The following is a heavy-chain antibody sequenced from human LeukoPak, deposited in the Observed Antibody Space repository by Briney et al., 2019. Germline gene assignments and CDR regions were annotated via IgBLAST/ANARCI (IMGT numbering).Heavy chain of an antibody. D-gene: IGHD3-16*01. V-gene: IGHV3-48*01. J-gene: IGHJ6*03. CDR2: ISGSSGTI. CDR3: ARRSEFGVLYYMDV. Sequence: TGGSLRLSCAASRFTFSSYSMNWVRQAPGKGLEWVSYISGSSGTIYYADAVKGRFTIYRDNAKNSLYLQMNSLRAEDTAVYYCARRSEFGVLYYMDVWGKGTTVTVSS. CDR1: RFTFSSYS.